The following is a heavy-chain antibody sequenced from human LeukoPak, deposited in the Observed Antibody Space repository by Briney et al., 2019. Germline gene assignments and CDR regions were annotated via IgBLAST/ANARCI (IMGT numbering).Heavy chain of an antibody. CDR2: IYPGDSDT. J-gene: IGHJ4*02. D-gene: IGHD3-22*01. CDR1: GYSFTSYW. Sequence: EYLKIYCKCSGYSFTSYWIGWVRQMPGKGLEWMGIIYPGDSDTRYSPSFQGQVTISAEKSISTAYLQWSSLKASDTAMYYCARDDSSGYYRGYDYWGQGTLVTVSS. V-gene: IGHV5-51*01. CDR3: ARDDSSGYYRGYDY.